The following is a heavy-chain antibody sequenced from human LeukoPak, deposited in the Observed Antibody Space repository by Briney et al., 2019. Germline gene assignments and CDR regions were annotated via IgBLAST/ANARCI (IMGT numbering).Heavy chain of an antibody. CDR3: ATFAGEHQAPFDY. J-gene: IGHJ4*02. CDR1: GYTFTGYY. CDR2: INPNTGGT. Sequence: ASVKVSCKASGYTFTGYYMHWVRQAPGQGLEWMGWINPNTGGTNYAQKFQGRVTMTGDTSISTAYMELSRLRSDDTAVYYCATFAGEHQAPFDYWGQGTLVTVSS. D-gene: IGHD1-26*01. V-gene: IGHV1-2*02.